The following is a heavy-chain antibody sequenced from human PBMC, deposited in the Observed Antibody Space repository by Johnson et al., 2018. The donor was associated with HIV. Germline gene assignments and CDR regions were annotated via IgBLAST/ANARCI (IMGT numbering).Heavy chain of an antibody. CDR3: ARDYNGAVDV. D-gene: IGHD4-11*01. V-gene: IGHV3-33*03. CDR2: IWYDGSNR. CDR1: EFSFSTYA. J-gene: IGHJ3*01. Sequence: QVQLVESGGGVVQPGRSLRLSCAASEFSFSTYAMHWVRQAPGKGLEWVAVIWYDGSNRNYADSVKGRFTISRDNSRNAMSLQMNSLRADETAVYYCARDYNGAVDVWGQGTMVTVSS.